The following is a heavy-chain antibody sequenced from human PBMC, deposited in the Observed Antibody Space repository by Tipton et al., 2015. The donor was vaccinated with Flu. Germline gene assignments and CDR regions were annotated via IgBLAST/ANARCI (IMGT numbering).Heavy chain of an antibody. V-gene: IGHV4-39*01. D-gene: IGHD3-10*02. Sequence: TLSLTCTVSSGSIRSTNYFCAWIRQPPGKGLELIGSIYPSGTTYFNPSLKSRVTISVDTSKGQFSLMLRSVTAADTAVYYCARLSYYDVDLKNFYFDHWGQGALVTVSS. CDR3: ARLSYYDVDLKNFYFDH. CDR2: IYPSGTT. CDR1: SGSIRSTNYF. J-gene: IGHJ4*02.